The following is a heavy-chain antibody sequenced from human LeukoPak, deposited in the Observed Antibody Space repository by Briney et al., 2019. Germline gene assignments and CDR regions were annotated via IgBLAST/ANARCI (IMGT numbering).Heavy chain of an antibody. V-gene: IGHV3-53*01. CDR1: GFSVSSNY. Sequence: GRSLRLSCAASGFSVSSNYMSWVRQAPGKGLEWVSVIYSGGFTYYAESAKGRFTISRDISTNRLYLHMNSLRVEDTAVYYCARDTNYDAPLGYWGQGTLVTVSS. J-gene: IGHJ4*02. CDR2: IYSGGFT. CDR3: ARDTNYDAPLGY. D-gene: IGHD5-12*01.